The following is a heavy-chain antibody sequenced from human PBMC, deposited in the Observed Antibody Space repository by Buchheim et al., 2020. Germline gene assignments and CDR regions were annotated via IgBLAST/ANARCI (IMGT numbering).Heavy chain of an antibody. CDR2: INSDGSST. CDR1: GFTFSDLW. V-gene: IGHV3-74*01. CDR3: ARDPLLNGGTLDY. J-gene: IGHJ4*02. Sequence: EVQLVESGGGLVQPGGSLRLSCAASGFTFSDLWMHWVRQKNWKWLMWVSRINSDGSSTIYGESVTGRFTVSRDNAKNTLYLQMNSLRAEDTGVYYCARDPLLNGGTLDYWGQGT. D-gene: IGHD1-1*01.